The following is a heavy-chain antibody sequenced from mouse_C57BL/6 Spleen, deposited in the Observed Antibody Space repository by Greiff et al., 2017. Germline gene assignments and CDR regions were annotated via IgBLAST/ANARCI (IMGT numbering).Heavy chain of an antibody. Sequence: VHVKQSGAELVKPGASVKLSCKASGYTFTSYWMTWVKQRPGQGLEWIGYINPTSGYTKYNQKFKDKATLTADKSSSTAYMQLSSLTYEDSAVYYCARNDGGSEGAWYACWGQGALVTVAA. CDR1: GYTFTSYW. D-gene: IGHD1-1*02. CDR2: INPTSGYT. CDR3: ARNDGGSEGAWYAC. J-gene: IGHJ3*01. V-gene: IGHV1-7*01.